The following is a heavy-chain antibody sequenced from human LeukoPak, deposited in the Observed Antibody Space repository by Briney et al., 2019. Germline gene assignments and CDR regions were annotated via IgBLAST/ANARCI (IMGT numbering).Heavy chain of an antibody. J-gene: IGHJ4*02. CDR1: GGSMSPYH. CDR3: ARAVSGRFDY. D-gene: IGHD6-19*01. V-gene: IGHV4-59*08. CDR2: IYYSGST. Sequence: TPSETLSLTCTVSGGSMSPYHWSWIRQPPGKGLEWTGYIYYSGSTNYNPSLKSRVTISVDTSKNQFSLKLSSVTAADTAMYYCARAVSGRFDYWGQGTLVTVSS.